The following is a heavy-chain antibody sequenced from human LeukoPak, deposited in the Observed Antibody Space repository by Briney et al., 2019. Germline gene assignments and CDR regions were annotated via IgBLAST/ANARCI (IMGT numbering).Heavy chain of an antibody. Sequence: GGSLRLSCAASGFTFSSYVMGWARQAPGKGLEWVSVISGSGDNTYYADSVRGRFTISRDNSKNTVYLLMDSLRTEDTAVYYCAKATTGWSLGAFDIWGKGTTVTVSS. CDR3: AKATTGWSLGAFDI. CDR1: GFTFSSYV. CDR2: ISGSGDNT. D-gene: IGHD1-1*01. J-gene: IGHJ6*04. V-gene: IGHV3-23*01.